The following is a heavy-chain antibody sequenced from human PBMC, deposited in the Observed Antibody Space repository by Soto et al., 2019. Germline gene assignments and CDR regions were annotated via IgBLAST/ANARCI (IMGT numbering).Heavy chain of an antibody. CDR2: ISGSGGST. CDR1: GFTFSRYS. J-gene: IGHJ4*02. D-gene: IGHD6-13*01. CDR3: AEGIAAAGPMYYFDY. Sequence: SGFTFSRYSMSWVRQAPGKGLEWVSAISGSGGSTYYADSVKGRFTISRDNSKNTLYLQMNSLRAEDTAVYYCAEGIAAAGPMYYFDYWGQGTLVTVSS. V-gene: IGHV3-23*01.